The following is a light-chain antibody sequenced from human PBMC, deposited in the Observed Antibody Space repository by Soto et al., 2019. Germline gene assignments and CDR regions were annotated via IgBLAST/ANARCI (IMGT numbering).Light chain of an antibody. J-gene: IGKJ4*01. CDR3: QQYGTTLALT. CDR2: GAS. Sequence: IVLTQSPGTLSFSQGDKATLSCRASQSVSSNYLAWYQQKPGQAPRLLIYGASSRATGLPDRFSGSGSGTDFTLTISSLELEEYAVYYCQQYGTTLALTFGGGTKVHIK. V-gene: IGKV3-20*01. CDR1: QSVSSNY.